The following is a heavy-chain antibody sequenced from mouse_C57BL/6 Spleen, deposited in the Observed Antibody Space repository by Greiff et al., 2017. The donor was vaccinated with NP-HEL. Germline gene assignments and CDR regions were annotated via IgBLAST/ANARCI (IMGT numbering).Heavy chain of an antibody. CDR2: IDPSDSET. Sequence: QVQLQQSGAELVRPGSSVKLSCKASGYTFTSYWMHWVKQRPIQGLEWIGNIDPSDSETHYNQKFKDKATLTVDKSSSTAYMQLSSLTSEDSAVYYCARGELRSWFAYWGQGTLVTVSA. J-gene: IGHJ3*01. V-gene: IGHV1-52*01. D-gene: IGHD1-1*01. CDR1: GYTFTSYW. CDR3: ARGELRSWFAY.